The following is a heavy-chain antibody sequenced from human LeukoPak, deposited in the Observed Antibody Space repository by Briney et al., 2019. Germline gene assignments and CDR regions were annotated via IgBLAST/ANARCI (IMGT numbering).Heavy chain of an antibody. Sequence: SVKVSCKASGGTFSSYAISWVRQAPGQGLEWMGGIIPVFGTASYAQKFQGRVTITADESTSTAYMELSSLRSEDTAVYYCARIAVAGPNAFDIWGQGTMVTVSS. CDR3: ARIAVAGPNAFDI. D-gene: IGHD6-19*01. CDR2: IIPVFGTA. CDR1: GGTFSSYA. V-gene: IGHV1-69*13. J-gene: IGHJ3*02.